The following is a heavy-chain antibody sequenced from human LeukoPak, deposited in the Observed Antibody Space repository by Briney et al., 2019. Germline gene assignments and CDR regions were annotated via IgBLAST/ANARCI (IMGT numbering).Heavy chain of an antibody. CDR3: AREGSGYLWNWFDP. CDR2: INPNSGGT. Sequence: ASVKVSCKASGYTFTGYYMHWVRQAPGQGLEWMGWINPNSGGTNYAQKFQGRVTMTRDTSISTAYMELSSLRSEDTAVYYCAREGSGYLWNWFDPWGQGTLVTVSS. D-gene: IGHD3-22*01. J-gene: IGHJ5*02. CDR1: GYTFTGYY. V-gene: IGHV1-2*02.